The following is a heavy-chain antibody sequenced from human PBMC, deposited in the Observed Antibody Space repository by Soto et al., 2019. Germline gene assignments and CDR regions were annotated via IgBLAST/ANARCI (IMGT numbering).Heavy chain of an antibody. D-gene: IGHD1-26*01. V-gene: IGHV3-72*01. CDR3: ASDSGSPYSAFDI. Sequence: GGSLRLSCAASGLTVSDHYMDWVRQAPGKGLEWVGRTRNKANSYTTEYAASVEGRFTISRDDSKNSLYLQMNSLKTEDTAVYFCASDSGSPYSAFDIWGQGTMVTVS. CDR1: GLTVSDHY. J-gene: IGHJ3*02. CDR2: TRNKANSYTT.